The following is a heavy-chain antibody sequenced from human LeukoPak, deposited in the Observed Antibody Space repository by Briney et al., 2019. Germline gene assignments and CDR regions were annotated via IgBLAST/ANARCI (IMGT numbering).Heavy chain of an antibody. CDR2: IIPNSGGT. J-gene: IGHJ4*02. D-gene: IGHD3-10*01. CDR1: GYTFTGYY. V-gene: IGHV1-2*02. Sequence: PGGSLRLSCAASGYTFTGYYMHWVRQAPGQGLEWMGWIIPNSGGTNYAQKFQGRVTMTRDTSISTAYMELSRLRSDDTAVYYCAREFSSGGFDYWGQGTLVTVSS. CDR3: AREFSSGGFDY.